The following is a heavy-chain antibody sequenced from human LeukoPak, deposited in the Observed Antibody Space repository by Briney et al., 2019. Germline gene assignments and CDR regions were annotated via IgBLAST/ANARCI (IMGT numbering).Heavy chain of an antibody. J-gene: IGHJ4*02. D-gene: IGHD6-13*01. CDR3: AKDIVAAGLFFDY. Sequence: GGSLRLSCAASGFSFSDYYMGWIRQAPGKGLDWVSFISSSSSGSTTYYADSVKGRFTISRDNAKNSLYLQMDSLRVEDTAAYYCAKDIVAAGLFFDYWGQGTLVTVSS. CDR1: GFSFSDYY. V-gene: IGHV3-11*01. CDR2: ISSSSSGSTT.